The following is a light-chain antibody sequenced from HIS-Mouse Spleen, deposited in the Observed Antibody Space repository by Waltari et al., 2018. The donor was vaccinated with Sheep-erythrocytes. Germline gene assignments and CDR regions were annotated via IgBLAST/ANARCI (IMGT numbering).Light chain of an antibody. Sequence: QSALTQPRSVSGSPGQSVTISCTGTSSDVGGYNYVSWYQQHPGKAPKPMIYDVSKRPSGIPERFSGSNSGNTATLTISGTQAMDEADYYCQAWDSSTYVFGTGTKVTVL. CDR2: DVS. J-gene: IGLJ1*01. V-gene: IGLV2-11*01. CDR3: QAWDSSTYV. CDR1: SSDVGGYNY.